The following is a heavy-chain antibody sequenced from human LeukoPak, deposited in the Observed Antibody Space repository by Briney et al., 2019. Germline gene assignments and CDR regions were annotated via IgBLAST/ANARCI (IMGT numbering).Heavy chain of an antibody. CDR2: IASNGGSE. CDR1: GXTFTTYG. D-gene: IGHD6-13*01. V-gene: IGHV3-30*18. CDR3: AKRGHYSINWYHYFDY. Sequence: GSLRLSCAASGXTFTTYGLHWVRQAPGKGLEGVAAIASNGGSEYYADSVKGRFTISRDNSKNTLFLQMNSLRPDYTAVYYCAKRGHYSINWYHYFDYWGQGTLVTVSS. J-gene: IGHJ4*02.